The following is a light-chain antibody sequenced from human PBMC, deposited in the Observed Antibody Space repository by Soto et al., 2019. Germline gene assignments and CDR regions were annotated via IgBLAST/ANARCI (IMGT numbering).Light chain of an antibody. V-gene: IGKV3-15*01. CDR3: QQYNLWPPET. Sequence: EIVMTQSPATLSVSLGGRATLSCRASQSVSTDLAWYQQRPGQAPRLLIFGASTRATGIPDRFTGSGSGTEFILTISSLQSEDSAVYYCQQYNLWPPETFGQGTKVEIK. CDR2: GAS. CDR1: QSVSTD. J-gene: IGKJ1*01.